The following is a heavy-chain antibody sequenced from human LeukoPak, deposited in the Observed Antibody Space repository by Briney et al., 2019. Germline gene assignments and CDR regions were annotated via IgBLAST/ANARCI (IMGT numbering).Heavy chain of an antibody. CDR1: GFTFSDYY. D-gene: IGHD6-19*01. CDR3: ARDKGAVTDVFDY. CDR2: IRSSGTTK. J-gene: IGHJ4*02. Sequence: GGSLRLSCVASGFTFSDYYMSWIRQAPGKGLEWVSYIRSSGTTKHYADSVKGRFTISRDNAKNSLYLQMNSLRAEDTAVYYCARDKGAVTDVFDYWGQGTLVTVSS. V-gene: IGHV3-11*04.